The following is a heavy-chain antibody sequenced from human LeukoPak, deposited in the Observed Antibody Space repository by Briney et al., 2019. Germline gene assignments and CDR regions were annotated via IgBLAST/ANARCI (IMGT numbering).Heavy chain of an antibody. CDR3: VKDMYRIAAPAPGA. D-gene: IGHD6-13*01. CDR2: ISSSGSAI. Sequence: PEGSLRLSCAASGFSFSSYEMNWVRQAPGKGLEWVSYISSSGSAIYSAASVKGRSTVSRDNSKNTLYLQMSSLRAEDTAVYYCVKDMYRIAAPAPGAWGQGTLVTVSS. V-gene: IGHV3-48*03. CDR1: GFSFSSYE. J-gene: IGHJ5*02.